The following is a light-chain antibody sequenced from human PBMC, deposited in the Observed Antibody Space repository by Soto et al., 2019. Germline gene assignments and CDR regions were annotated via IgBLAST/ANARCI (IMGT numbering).Light chain of an antibody. CDR1: QSISSY. CDR3: QRTNSAPLT. CDR2: AAS. Sequence: DIQMTQSPASLSASVGDRVTIICRASQSISSYLNWYQHKPGKAPKLLIYAASSVQSGVPSKFSSSGCVQDFTLNIDSLQPEDFATYYCQRTNSAPLTFGGGTKVEIK. V-gene: IGKV1-39*01. J-gene: IGKJ4*01.